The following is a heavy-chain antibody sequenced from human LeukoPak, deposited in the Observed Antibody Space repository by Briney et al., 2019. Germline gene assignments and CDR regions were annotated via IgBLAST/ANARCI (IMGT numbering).Heavy chain of an antibody. D-gene: IGHD2/OR15-2a*01. CDR2: LYYSGST. CDR1: GGSISSYY. V-gene: IGHV4-59*01. Sequence: SETLSLTCTVSGGSISSYYWSWIRQPPGKGLEWIGYLYYSGSTNYNPSLKSRVTISVDTSKNQFSLKLSSVTAANTAVYYCARDLGLPLSWFDPWGQGTLVTVSS. CDR3: ARDLGLPLSWFDP. J-gene: IGHJ5*02.